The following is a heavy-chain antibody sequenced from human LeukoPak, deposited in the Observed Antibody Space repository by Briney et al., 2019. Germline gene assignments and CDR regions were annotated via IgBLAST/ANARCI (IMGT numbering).Heavy chain of an antibody. V-gene: IGHV3-9*01. CDR2: ISWNSGYI. D-gene: IGHD3-16*01. Sequence: GGSLRLSCAASGFTFDDYAMHWVRQAPGKGLEWVSGISWNSGYIGYEDSVKGRFTISRDNAKNSLYLQMNSLRAEDTAVYYCARQGDDYWGHGTLVTVSS. J-gene: IGHJ4*01. CDR1: GFTFDDYA. CDR3: ARQGDDY.